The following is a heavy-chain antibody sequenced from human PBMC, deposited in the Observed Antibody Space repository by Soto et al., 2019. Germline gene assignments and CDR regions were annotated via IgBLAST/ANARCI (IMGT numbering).Heavy chain of an antibody. CDR1: GFTFSSYG. D-gene: IGHD3-3*01. V-gene: IGHV3-33*01. Sequence: QVQLVESGGGVVQPGRSLRLSCAASGFTFSSYGMHWVRQAPGKGLEWVAVIWYDGSNKYYADSVKGRFTISRDNSKNTLYLQMNSLRAEDTAMYYCARDPRTLPYDFWMDEYGMDVWGQGTTVTVSS. CDR2: IWYDGSNK. CDR3: ARDPRTLPYDFWMDEYGMDV. J-gene: IGHJ6*02.